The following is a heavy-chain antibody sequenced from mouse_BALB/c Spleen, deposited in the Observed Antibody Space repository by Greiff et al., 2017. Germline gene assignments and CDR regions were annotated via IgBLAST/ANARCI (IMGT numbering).Heavy chain of an antibody. CDR3: ARGDFDY. Sequence: DVQLVESGGGLVKPGGSLKLSCAASGFTFSDYYMYWVRQTPEKRLEWVATISDGGSYTYYPDSVKGRFTISRDNAKNNLYLQMSSLKSEDTAMYYCARGDFDYWGQGTTLTVSS. CDR2: ISDGGSYT. CDR1: GFTFSDYY. V-gene: IGHV5-4*02. J-gene: IGHJ2*01.